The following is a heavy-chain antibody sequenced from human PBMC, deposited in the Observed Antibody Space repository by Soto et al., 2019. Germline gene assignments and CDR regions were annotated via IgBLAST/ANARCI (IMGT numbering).Heavy chain of an antibody. CDR3: ARDSVPLAGTSWAGNRLDP. V-gene: IGHV3-30-3*01. Sequence: QVQLVESGGGVVQPGGSLRLSCAASGFIFSTYAMYWVRQTPGKGLECVAVISYDGNSNFYTDSVKGRFTISRDNSRNTLYLQMNNLRTEDTALYFCARDSVPLAGTSWAGNRLDPWGQGTLVTVSS. CDR1: GFIFSTYA. D-gene: IGHD6-13*01. J-gene: IGHJ5*02. CDR2: ISYDGNSN.